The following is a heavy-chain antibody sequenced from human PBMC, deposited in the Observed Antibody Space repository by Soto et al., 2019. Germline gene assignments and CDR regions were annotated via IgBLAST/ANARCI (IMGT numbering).Heavy chain of an antibody. CDR3: ARDPNLPNYYDSSGHPVPFDI. CDR1: GFTFSGYA. CDR2: IWYDGSNK. J-gene: IGHJ3*02. Sequence: QVQLVESGGGVVQPGRSLTLSCAASGFTFSGYAMHWVRQAPGKGLEWVALIWYDGSNKYYADSVKGRFTISRDNSKNTLYLQMNSLRVEYTAVYYCARDPNLPNYYDSSGHPVPFDIWGQGTVVTVSS. V-gene: IGHV3-33*01. D-gene: IGHD3-22*01.